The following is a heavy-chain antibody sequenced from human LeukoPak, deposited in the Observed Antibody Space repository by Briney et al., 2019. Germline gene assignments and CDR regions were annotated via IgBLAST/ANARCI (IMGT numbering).Heavy chain of an antibody. D-gene: IGHD3-3*01. V-gene: IGHV1-2*02. CDR1: GYTFTGYY. J-gene: IGHJ6*03. CDR3: ARNTIFGVVVVRGVRYYMDV. CDR2: INPNSGGT. Sequence: ASVKVSCKASGYTFTGYYMHWVRQAPGQGLEWMGWINPNSGGTNYAQKFQGRVTMTRDTSISTAYMELSRLRSDDTAVYYCARNTIFGVVVVRGVRYYMDVWGKGTTVTVSS.